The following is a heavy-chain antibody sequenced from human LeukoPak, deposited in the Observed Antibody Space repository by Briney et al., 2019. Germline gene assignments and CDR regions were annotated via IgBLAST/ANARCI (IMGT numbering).Heavy chain of an antibody. Sequence: GGSLRLSCAASGFTFSDYYMSWVRQAPGKGLEWVSVIYSGGSTYYADSVKGRFTISRDNSKNTLYLQMNSLRAEDTAVYYCARRQFRYYDSSGYDYWGQGTLVTVSS. J-gene: IGHJ4*02. CDR3: ARRQFRYYDSSGYDY. CDR2: IYSGGST. D-gene: IGHD3-22*01. V-gene: IGHV3-66*01. CDR1: GFTFSDYY.